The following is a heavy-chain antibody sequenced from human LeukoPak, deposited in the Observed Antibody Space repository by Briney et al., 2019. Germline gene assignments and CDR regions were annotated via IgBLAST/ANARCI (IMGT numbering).Heavy chain of an antibody. J-gene: IGHJ5*02. D-gene: IGHD5-24*01. Sequence: ASVKVSCKASGGTFSSYAISWVRQAPGQGLEWMGGIIPIFGTANYARKFQGRVTITADESTSTAYMELSSLRSEDTAVYYCARGDGYAGFDPWGQGTLVTVSS. CDR3: ARGDGYAGFDP. CDR1: GGTFSSYA. V-gene: IGHV1-69*13. CDR2: IIPIFGTA.